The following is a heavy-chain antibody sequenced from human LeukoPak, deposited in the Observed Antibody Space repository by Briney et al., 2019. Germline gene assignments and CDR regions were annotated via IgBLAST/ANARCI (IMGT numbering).Heavy chain of an antibody. D-gene: IGHD1-26*01. Sequence: SETLSLTCIVSGGSISSYYWSWIRQPPGKGLEWIGYIYYSGSTNYNPSLKSRVTISVDTSKNQFSLKLSSVTAADTAVYYCAREPWGVGATHFDYWGQGTLVTVSS. CDR1: GGSISSYY. CDR3: AREPWGVGATHFDY. CDR2: IYYSGST. V-gene: IGHV4-59*01. J-gene: IGHJ4*02.